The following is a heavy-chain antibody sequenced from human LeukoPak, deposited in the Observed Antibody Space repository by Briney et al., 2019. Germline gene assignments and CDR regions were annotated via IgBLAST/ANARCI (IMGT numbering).Heavy chain of an antibody. V-gene: IGHV3-23*01. CDR3: ARAGVTIFGVTH. CDR1: GFTFSSYS. D-gene: IGHD3-3*01. CDR2: ISGSGGST. Sequence: TGGSLRLSCAASGFTFSSYSMNWVRQAPGKGLEWVSAISGSGGSTYYADSVKGRFTISRDNSKNTLYLQMNSLRAEDTAVYYCARAGVTIFGVTHWGQGTLVTVSS. J-gene: IGHJ4*02.